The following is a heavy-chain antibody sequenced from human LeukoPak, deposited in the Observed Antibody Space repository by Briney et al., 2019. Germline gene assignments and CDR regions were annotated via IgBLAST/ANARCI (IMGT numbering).Heavy chain of an antibody. CDR2: IHFTGTT. D-gene: IGHD5-18*01. CDR1: GGSIRSNTNFWGWNSSNY. CDR3: ARQRDTASVGAFDI. Sequence: SETLSLTCTVSGGSIRSNTNFWGWNSSNYWGWIRQPPGKGLEWIGSIHFTGTTYYNPSLQSRLTISVDASYNQFSLKMTSVTATDTALYYCARQRDTASVGAFDIWGQGTMVTVSS. J-gene: IGHJ3*02. V-gene: IGHV4-39*01.